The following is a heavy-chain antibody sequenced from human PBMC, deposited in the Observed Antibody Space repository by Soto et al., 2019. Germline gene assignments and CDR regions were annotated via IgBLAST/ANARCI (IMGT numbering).Heavy chain of an antibody. CDR2: IYPGDSDI. J-gene: IGHJ3*02. Sequence: PGESLKISCKGSGYSFTRFWIAWVRQMPGKGLEWMGIIYPGDSDIRYSPSFQGQVTISADKSISTAYLQWSSLKASDTAMYYCARPVFYGSVNDAFDIWGQGTLVTVSS. CDR3: ARPVFYGSVNDAFDI. D-gene: IGHD3-10*01. CDR1: GYSFTRFW. V-gene: IGHV5-51*01.